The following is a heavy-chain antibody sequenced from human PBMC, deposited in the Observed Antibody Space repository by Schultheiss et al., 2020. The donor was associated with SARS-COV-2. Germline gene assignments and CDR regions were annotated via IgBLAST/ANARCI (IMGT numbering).Heavy chain of an antibody. V-gene: IGHV4-4*07. Sequence: SETLSLTCTVSGGSISSYYWSWIRQPAGKGLEWIGRIYTSGSTNYNPSLKSRVTMSVDTSKNQFSLKLSSVTAADTAVYYCARQGYDILTGAHYYYYGMDVWGQGSTVTVSS. CDR3: ARQGYDILTGAHYYYYGMDV. CDR2: IYTSGST. CDR1: GGSISSYY. J-gene: IGHJ6*02. D-gene: IGHD3-9*01.